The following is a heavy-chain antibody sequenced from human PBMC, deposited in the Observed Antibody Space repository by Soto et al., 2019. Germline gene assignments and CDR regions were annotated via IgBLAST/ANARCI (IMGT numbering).Heavy chain of an antibody. D-gene: IGHD3-3*01. J-gene: IGHJ5*02. CDR3: AREHYDFWSGSHRNWFDP. CDR2: IYYSGST. CDR1: GGSISSYY. Sequence: PSETLSLTCPVSGGSISSYYWSWIRQPPGKGLEWIGYIYYSGSTNYNPSLKSRVTISVDTSKNQFSLKLSSVTAADTAVYYCAREHYDFWSGSHRNWFDPWGQGTLVTVSS. V-gene: IGHV4-59*01.